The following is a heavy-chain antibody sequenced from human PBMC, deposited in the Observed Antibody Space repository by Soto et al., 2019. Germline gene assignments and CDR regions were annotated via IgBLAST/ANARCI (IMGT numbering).Heavy chain of an antibody. CDR1: GGTFSSYT. D-gene: IGHD3-9*01. CDR2: IIPILGIA. J-gene: IGHJ5*02. Sequence: GASVKVSCKASGGTFSSYTISWVRQAPGQGLEWMGRIIPILGIANYAQKFQGRVTITADKSTSTAYMELSSLRSEDTAVYYCAPGDDILTGYYSGNWFDPWGQGTLVTVSS. CDR3: APGDDILTGYYSGNWFDP. V-gene: IGHV1-69*02.